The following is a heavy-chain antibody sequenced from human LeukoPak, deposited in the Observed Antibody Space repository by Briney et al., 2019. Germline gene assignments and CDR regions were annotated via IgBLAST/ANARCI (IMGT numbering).Heavy chain of an antibody. D-gene: IGHD6-19*01. J-gene: IGHJ4*02. Sequence: GGSLRLSCAASGFDFSTYSIDWVRQAPGKGLEWVSYISSSSSNIYHADSVKGRFTIPRDNAKNSLHLQMNSLRAEDTAVYYCARVGRSGWTVDYWGQGTLVTVSS. CDR3: ARVGRSGWTVDY. CDR2: ISSSSSNI. CDR1: GFDFSTYS. V-gene: IGHV3-48*04.